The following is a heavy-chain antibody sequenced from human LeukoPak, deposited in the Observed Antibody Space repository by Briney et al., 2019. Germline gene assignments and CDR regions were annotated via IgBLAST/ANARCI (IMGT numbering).Heavy chain of an antibody. CDR3: ARDGVLWFGESAFY. V-gene: IGHV4-34*01. J-gene: IGHJ4*02. Sequence: KASETLSLTCAVYGGSFSGYYWSWIRQPPGKGLEWIGSIYHSGSTYYNPSLKSRVTISVDTSKNQFSLKLSSVTAADTAVYYCARDGVLWFGESAFYWGQGTLVTVSS. D-gene: IGHD3-10*01. CDR1: GGSFSGYY. CDR2: IYHSGST.